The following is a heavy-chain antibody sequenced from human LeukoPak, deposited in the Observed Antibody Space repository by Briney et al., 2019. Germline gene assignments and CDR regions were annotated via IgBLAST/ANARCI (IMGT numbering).Heavy chain of an antibody. CDR2: ISSNGGNT. CDR1: GFSFSTYA. J-gene: IGHJ4*02. Sequence: PGGSLRLSRAPSGFSFSTYAMHWVRQAPGKGREYVSTISSNGGNTYYTDSVKGRFTIYRDNSKNTLYLQMGSLRAEDMAVYYCARGPPRSRSWYPFDYWGQGSLVTVSS. V-gene: IGHV3-64*02. CDR3: ARGPPRSRSWYPFDY. D-gene: IGHD6-13*01.